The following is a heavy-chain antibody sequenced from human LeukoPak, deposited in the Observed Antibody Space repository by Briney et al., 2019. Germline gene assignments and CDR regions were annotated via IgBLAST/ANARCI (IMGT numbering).Heavy chain of an antibody. D-gene: IGHD3-3*01. CDR2: IRFDESNE. Sequence: GGSMRLSSAAYGFTFSRYGMEWVRQAPGKGLEWVAFIRFDESNEYYADSVKGRFTISRDNSKNTLYLQMNTLRVEDTAVYYCAKGGAPAGFWSGPRDAFDIWGQGTMVTVSS. CDR3: AKGGAPAGFWSGPRDAFDI. J-gene: IGHJ3*02. V-gene: IGHV3-30*02. CDR1: GFTFSRYG.